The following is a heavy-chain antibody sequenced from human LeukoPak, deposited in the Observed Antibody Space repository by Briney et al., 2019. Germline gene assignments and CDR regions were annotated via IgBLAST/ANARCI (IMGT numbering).Heavy chain of an antibody. J-gene: IGHJ4*02. V-gene: IGHV4-39*07. D-gene: IGHD3-22*01. CDR2: IYYSGST. CDR1: GGSISSSSYY. CDR3: ARDGAGDSSGKYYFDF. Sequence: PSETLSLTCTVSGGSISSSSYYWGWIRQPPGKGLEWIGRIYYSGSTYYNPSLKSRVTISLDTSKNQFSLKLSSVTAADTAVYYCARDGAGDSSGKYYFDFWGQGTLVTVSS.